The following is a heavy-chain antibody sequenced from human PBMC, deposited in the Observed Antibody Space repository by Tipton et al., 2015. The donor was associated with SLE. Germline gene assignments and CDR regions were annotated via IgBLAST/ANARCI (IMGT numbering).Heavy chain of an antibody. CDR2: IYYSGST. CDR3: ARGNYIDYFDY. D-gene: IGHD1-7*01. V-gene: IGHV4-39*07. J-gene: IGHJ4*02. CDR1: GGSISSSSYY. Sequence: LRLSCTVSGGSISSSSYYWGWIRQPPGKGLEWIGSIYYSGSTYYNPSLKSRVTISVDTSKNQFSLKLSSVTAADTAVYYCARGNYIDYFDYWGQGTLVTVSS.